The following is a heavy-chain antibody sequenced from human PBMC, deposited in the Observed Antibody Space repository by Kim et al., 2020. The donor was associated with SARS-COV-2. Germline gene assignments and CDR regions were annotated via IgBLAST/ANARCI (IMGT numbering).Heavy chain of an antibody. Sequence: SASTTYNPSRKSRVTISVDTSKNQFSLKLSSVAAADTAVYYCARGRGADYWGQGTLVTVSS. CDR2: SAST. V-gene: IGHV4-34*01. CDR3: ARGRGADY. J-gene: IGHJ4*02. D-gene: IGHD3-10*01.